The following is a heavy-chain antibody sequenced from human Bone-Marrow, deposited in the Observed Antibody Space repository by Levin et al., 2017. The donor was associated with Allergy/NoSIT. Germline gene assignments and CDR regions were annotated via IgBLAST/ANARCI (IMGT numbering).Heavy chain of an antibody. CDR2: ISYDGSNK. V-gene: IGHV3-30*18. Sequence: SCAASGFTFSSYGMHWVRQAPGKGLEWVAVISYDGSNKYYADSVKGRFTISRDNSKNTLYLQMNSLRAEDTAVYYCAKLNSGYPNWFDPWGQGTLVTVSS. CDR1: GFTFSSYG. D-gene: IGHD3-22*01. CDR3: AKLNSGYPNWFDP. J-gene: IGHJ5*02.